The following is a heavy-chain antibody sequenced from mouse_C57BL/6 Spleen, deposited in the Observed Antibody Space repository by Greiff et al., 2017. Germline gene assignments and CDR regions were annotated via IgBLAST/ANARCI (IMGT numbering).Heavy chain of an antibody. CDR1: GFSLTSSG. J-gene: IGHJ4*01. D-gene: IGHD2-4*01. CDR3: ARIYYDYDYYAMDY. CDR2: IWSGGST. V-gene: IGHV2-2*01. Sequence: VQVVESGPGLVQPSQSLSITCTVSGFSLTSSGVHWVRQSPGKGLEWLGVIWSGGSTDYNAAFISRLSISKDNSKSQVFFKMNSLQADDTAIYYCARIYYDYDYYAMDYWGQGTSVTVSS.